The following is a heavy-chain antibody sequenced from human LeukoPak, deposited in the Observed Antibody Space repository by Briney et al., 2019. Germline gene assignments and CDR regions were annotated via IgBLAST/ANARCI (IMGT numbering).Heavy chain of an antibody. D-gene: IGHD1/OR15-1a*01. Sequence: ASVKVSCKASGYPFTTYDINWVRQAPGQGLEWLGWLNPNNGGTNYAQKFQGRVTMTRTTTTNTAYMELSGLRFDDTAVYYCARGGNTKIDFWGQGTLVTVSS. J-gene: IGHJ4*02. CDR1: GYPFTTYD. V-gene: IGHV1-8*01. CDR3: ARGGNTKIDF. CDR2: LNPNNGGT.